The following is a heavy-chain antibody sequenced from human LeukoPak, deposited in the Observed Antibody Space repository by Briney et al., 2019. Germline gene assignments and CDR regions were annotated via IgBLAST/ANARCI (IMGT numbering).Heavy chain of an antibody. CDR2: IFHSGST. V-gene: IGHV4-38-2*01. J-gene: IGHJ4*02. Sequence: SETLSLTXAVSGYSISSGYYWGWIRQPPGKGLEWIGSIFHSGSTYYNPSLKSRVTMSVDTSENHFSLNLRSVTAADTAVYYCARRRGSHYFDYWGQGTLVTVSS. D-gene: IGHD3-10*01. CDR1: GYSISSGYY. CDR3: ARRRGSHYFDY.